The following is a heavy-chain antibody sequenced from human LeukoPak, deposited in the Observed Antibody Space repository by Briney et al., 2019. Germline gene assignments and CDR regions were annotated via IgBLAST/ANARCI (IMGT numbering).Heavy chain of an antibody. Sequence: GGSLRLSCVASGFTFGKYWMSWVRQAPGKGLEWVANIKLDGSEKNYVDSVKGRFIISRDNTKNSLYLQMNSLRVEDTAVFYCARDQYDTWSRRGNFDSWGQGTLVIVSS. J-gene: IGHJ5*01. CDR2: IKLDGSEK. D-gene: IGHD3-3*01. CDR1: GFTFGKYW. V-gene: IGHV3-7*03. CDR3: ARDQYDTWSRRGNFDS.